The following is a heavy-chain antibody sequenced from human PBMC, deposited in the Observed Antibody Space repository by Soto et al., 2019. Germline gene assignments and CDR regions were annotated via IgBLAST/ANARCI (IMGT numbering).Heavy chain of an antibody. J-gene: IGHJ4*02. CDR2: IYHSGST. V-gene: IGHV4-30-2*01. D-gene: IGHD4-17*01. Sequence: QLQLQESGSGLVKPSQTLSLTCAVSGGSISSGGYSWSWIRQPPGKGLEWIGYIYHSGSTYYNPSLKSRVTISVDRSKNHFSLKLSSVTTADTAVYYCAAYRSTVTTNYDYWGQGTLVTVSS. CDR1: GGSISSGGYS. CDR3: AAYRSTVTTNYDY.